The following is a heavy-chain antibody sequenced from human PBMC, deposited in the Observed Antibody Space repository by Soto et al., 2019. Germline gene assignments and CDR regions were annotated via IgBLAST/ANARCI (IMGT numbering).Heavy chain of an antibody. CDR3: ARLRDCISTSCPDPGHFDY. CDR2: IYPGDSDT. D-gene: IGHD2-2*01. J-gene: IGHJ4*02. Sequence: PGESLKISCKGSGYSFTSYWIGWVRQMPGKGLEWMGIIYPGDSDTRYSPSFQGQVTISADKSISTAYLQWSSLKASDTAMYYCARLRDCISTSCPDPGHFDYWGQGTLVTVSS. V-gene: IGHV5-51*01. CDR1: GYSFTSYW.